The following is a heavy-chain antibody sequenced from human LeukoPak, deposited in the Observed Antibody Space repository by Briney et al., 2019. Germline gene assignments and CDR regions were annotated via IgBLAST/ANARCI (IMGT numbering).Heavy chain of an antibody. CDR1: GFTFSTYV. Sequence: GGSLRLSCSVSGFTFSTYVMHWVRQAPGKGLEYVSAISSNGDNTYYADSVKGRFTISRDNSKNTLYLQMNSLRAEDTAVYYCARDLSGSYFFDYWGQGTLVTVSS. D-gene: IGHD1-26*01. CDR2: ISSNGDNT. V-gene: IGHV3-64*04. CDR3: ARDLSGSYFFDY. J-gene: IGHJ4*02.